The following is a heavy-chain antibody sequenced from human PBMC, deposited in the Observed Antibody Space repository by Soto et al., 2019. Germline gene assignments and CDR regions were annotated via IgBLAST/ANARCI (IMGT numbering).Heavy chain of an antibody. Sequence: GASVKVSCKASGGTFSSYAISWVRQAPGQGLEWMGGIIPIFGTANYAQKFQGRVTITADESTSTAYMELSSLRSEDTAVYYCARDLFYYGSGSYYNDAFDIWGQGTMVTVSS. CDR1: GGTFSSYA. V-gene: IGHV1-69*13. J-gene: IGHJ3*02. CDR3: ARDLFYYGSGSYYNDAFDI. D-gene: IGHD3-10*01. CDR2: IIPIFGTA.